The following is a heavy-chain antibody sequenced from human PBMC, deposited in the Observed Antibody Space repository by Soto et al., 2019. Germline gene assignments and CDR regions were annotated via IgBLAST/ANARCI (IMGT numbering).Heavy chain of an antibody. Sequence: QVQRVQSGAEVQKPGASVKVSCKASGYTFTTYDISWVRQAPGQGLEWMGWISGNNGNTNYAQKLQGRVTMTRDTSTSTAYMDLRSLRSDDTAVYYCARGGSGSGFDYWGQGTLVTVSS. V-gene: IGHV1-18*04. CDR3: ARGGSGSGFDY. D-gene: IGHD3-10*01. CDR1: GYTFTTYD. J-gene: IGHJ4*02. CDR2: ISGNNGNT.